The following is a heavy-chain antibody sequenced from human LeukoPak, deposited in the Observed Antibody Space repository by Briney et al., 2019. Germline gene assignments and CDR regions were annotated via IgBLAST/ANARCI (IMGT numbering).Heavy chain of an antibody. J-gene: IGHJ4*02. CDR2: IIPIFGTA. CDR1: GGTFSSYA. CDR3: ASEGYCSGGSCYSGLDH. Sequence: SVKVSCKASGGTFSSYAISWVRQAPGQGLEWMGGIIPIFGTANYAQKFQGRVTITTDESTSTAYMELSSLRSEDTAVYYCASEGYCSGGSCYSGLDHWGQGTLVTVSS. D-gene: IGHD2-15*01. V-gene: IGHV1-69*05.